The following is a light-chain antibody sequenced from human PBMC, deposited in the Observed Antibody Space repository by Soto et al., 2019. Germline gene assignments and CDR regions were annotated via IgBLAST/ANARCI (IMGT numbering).Light chain of an antibody. CDR2: GAS. CDR1: QSVSNNY. Sequence: EIVLTRSPGTLSLSPGERATLSCRASQSVSNNYLAWYQQKPGQAPRLLIYGASNRATGIPDRFSGSGFGTDFTLRISSLEPEDLAVYYCQQYGSSGTFGQGTKVEIK. J-gene: IGKJ1*01. V-gene: IGKV3-20*01. CDR3: QQYGSSGT.